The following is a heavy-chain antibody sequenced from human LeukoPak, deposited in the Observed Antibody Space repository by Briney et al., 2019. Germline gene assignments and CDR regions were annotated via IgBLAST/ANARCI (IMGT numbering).Heavy chain of an antibody. V-gene: IGHV3-30*18. D-gene: IGHD3-22*01. Sequence: PGRSLRLSCAASGFTFSSYGMHWVRQAPGKGLEWVAVISYDGSNKYYADSVKGRFTISRDNSKNTLYLQMNSLRAEDTAVYYCAKDWDSSAYDAFDIWGQGTMVTVSS. CDR1: GFTFSSYG. CDR2: ISYDGSNK. CDR3: AKDWDSSAYDAFDI. J-gene: IGHJ3*02.